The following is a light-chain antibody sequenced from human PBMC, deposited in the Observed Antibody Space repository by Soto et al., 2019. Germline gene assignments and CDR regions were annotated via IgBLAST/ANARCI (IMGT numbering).Light chain of an antibody. CDR3: VQYDSHSWT. CDR1: RSISHW. CDR2: DAS. V-gene: IGKV1-5*01. J-gene: IGKJ1*01. Sequence: DIPMTQSASTLSASVGDRATITCRASRSISHWVAWYQQKPGKAPQLLIFDASTLNSGVPSRFSGSASGTEFTLTISSLHPDDVATYYCVQYDSHSWTFGQWTKV.